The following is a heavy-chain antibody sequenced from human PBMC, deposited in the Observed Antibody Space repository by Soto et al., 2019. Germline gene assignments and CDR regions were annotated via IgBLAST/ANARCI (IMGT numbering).Heavy chain of an antibody. Sequence: EVQLVESGGGLVQPGGSLRLSCAASGFTFSSYEMNWVRQAPGKGLEWVSYISSSGSTIYYADSVKGRFTISRDNAKNSLSLQMNSLRAEATAVYYCARGQYSSGGGYFDYWGQETLVTVSS. CDR3: ARGQYSSGGGYFDY. CDR2: ISSSGSTI. V-gene: IGHV3-48*03. CDR1: GFTFSSYE. D-gene: IGHD6-19*01. J-gene: IGHJ4*02.